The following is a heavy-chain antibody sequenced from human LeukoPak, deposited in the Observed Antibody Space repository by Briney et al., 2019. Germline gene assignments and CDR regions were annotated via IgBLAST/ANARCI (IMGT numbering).Heavy chain of an antibody. CDR3: AKEFNNAARRAGYFDY. D-gene: IGHD6-6*01. Sequence: SRDNSKNTLYLQMNSLRAEDTAVYYCAKEFNNAARRAGYFDYWGQGTLVTVSS. J-gene: IGHJ4*02. V-gene: IGHV3-30*02.